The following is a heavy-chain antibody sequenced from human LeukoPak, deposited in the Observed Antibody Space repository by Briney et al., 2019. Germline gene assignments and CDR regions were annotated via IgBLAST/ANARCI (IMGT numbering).Heavy chain of an antibody. J-gene: IGHJ4*02. Sequence: GGSLRLSCAASGFTFSSYSMNWVRQAPGKGLEWVSSISSSSSYIYYADSVKGRFTISRDNAKNSLYLQMNSLRAEDTAVNYCARGINDRAGDYWGQGTLVTVSS. V-gene: IGHV3-21*01. CDR1: GFTFSSYS. CDR2: ISSSSSYI. CDR3: ARGINDRAGDY. D-gene: IGHD3-22*01.